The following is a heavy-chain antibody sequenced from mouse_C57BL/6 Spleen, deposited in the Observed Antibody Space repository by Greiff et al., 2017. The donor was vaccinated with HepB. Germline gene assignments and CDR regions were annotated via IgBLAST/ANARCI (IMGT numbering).Heavy chain of an antibody. CDR1: GFNIKDDY. J-gene: IGHJ3*01. V-gene: IGHV14-4*01. Sequence: VQLQQSGAELVRPGASVKLSCTASGFNIKDDYMHWVKQRPEQGLEWIGWIDPENGDTEYASKFQGKATITADTSSNTAYLQLSSLTSEDTAVYYCTTKRPYYEYDAVFAYWGQGTLVTVSA. CDR2: IDPENGDT. CDR3: TTKRPYYEYDAVFAY. D-gene: IGHD2-4*01.